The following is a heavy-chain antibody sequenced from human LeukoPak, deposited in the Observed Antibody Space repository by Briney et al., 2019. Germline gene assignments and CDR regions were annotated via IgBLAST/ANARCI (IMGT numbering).Heavy chain of an antibody. CDR1: GGSISSYY. D-gene: IGHD4/OR15-4a*01. J-gene: IGHJ4*02. Sequence: SETLSLTCTVSGGSISSYYWSWIRQPPGKGLEWVGYIYYSGSTNYNPSLKSRVTISVDTSKNQFSLKLSSVTAADTAVYYCARVLSSGPFFDYWGQGTLVTVSS. V-gene: IGHV4-59*01. CDR3: ARVLSSGPFFDY. CDR2: IYYSGST.